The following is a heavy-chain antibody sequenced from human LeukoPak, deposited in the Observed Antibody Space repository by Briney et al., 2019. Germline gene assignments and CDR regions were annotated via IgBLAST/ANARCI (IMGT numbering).Heavy chain of an antibody. CDR2: IKQDGSEK. CDR1: GFTFSSYW. J-gene: IGHJ4*02. CDR3: ARDYYDSSGYSSDY. V-gene: IGHV3-7*01. D-gene: IGHD3-22*01. Sequence: PGGSLRLSCAASGFTFSSYWMSWVRQAPGKGLEWVANIKQDGSEKYYVDSVKGRFTISRDNAKSSLYLQMNSLRAEDTAVYYCARDYYDSSGYSSDYWGQGTLVTVSS.